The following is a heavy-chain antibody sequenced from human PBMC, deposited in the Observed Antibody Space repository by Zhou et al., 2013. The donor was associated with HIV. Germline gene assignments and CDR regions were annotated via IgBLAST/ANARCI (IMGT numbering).Heavy chain of an antibody. CDR2: IIPIFGTA. D-gene: IGHD3-22*01. J-gene: IGHJ4*02. CDR1: GGTFSSYA. V-gene: IGHV1-69*05. Sequence: QVQLVQSGAEVKKPGSSVKVSCKASGGTFSSYAISWVRQAPGQGLEWMGGIIPIFGTANYAQKFQGRVTITTDESTSTAYMELSSLRSEDTAVYYCARERRDYYDSSGQPYYFDYVGPGNAGHRLL. CDR3: ARERRDYYDSSGQPYYFDY.